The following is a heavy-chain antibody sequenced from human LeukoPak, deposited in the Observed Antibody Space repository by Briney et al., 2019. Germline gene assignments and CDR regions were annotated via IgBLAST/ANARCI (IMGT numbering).Heavy chain of an antibody. J-gene: IGHJ4*02. D-gene: IGHD3-10*01. CDR1: GFMFSNNG. CDR2: VSGSGGST. CDR3: AKRAASGSYFAH. V-gene: IGHV3-23*01. Sequence: GGYLRLSCAASGFMFSNNGMSWVRRAPGKGLEWVSTVSGSGGSTYYPDSVRGRFTISRDNSKNTLYLQMNSLRAEDTAVYYCAKRAASGSYFAHWGQGTLVTVSS.